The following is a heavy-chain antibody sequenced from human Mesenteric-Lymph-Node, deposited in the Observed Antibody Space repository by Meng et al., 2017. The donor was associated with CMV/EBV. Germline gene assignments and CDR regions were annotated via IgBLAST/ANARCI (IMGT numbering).Heavy chain of an antibody. J-gene: IGHJ4*02. D-gene: IGHD6-13*01. CDR3: AREIAAAGTVY. V-gene: IGHV1-18*01. CDR2: ISTSTGDT. Sequence: ASVKVSCKASGYTFTSYGINWVRQAPGQRLEWMGWISTSTGDTNYAQRLQGRVTMTTDTSTSTAYMELSSLRSEDTAVYYCAREIAAAGTVYWGQGTLVTVSS. CDR1: GYTFTSYG.